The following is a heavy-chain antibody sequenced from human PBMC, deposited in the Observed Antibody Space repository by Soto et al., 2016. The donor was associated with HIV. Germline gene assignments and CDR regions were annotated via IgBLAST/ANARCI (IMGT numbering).Heavy chain of an antibody. J-gene: IGHJ6*02. CDR2: IYSGGST. Sequence: EVQLVETGGGLIQPGGSLRLSCAASGFTVSSNYMSWVRQAPGKGLEWVSVIYSGGSTYYADSVKGRFTISRDNSKNTLYLQMNSLRAEDTAVYYCAREGWSYYDSSGYSPRYYYGMDVWGQGTTVTVS. D-gene: IGHD3-22*01. V-gene: IGHV3-53*02. CDR1: GFTVSSNY. CDR3: AREGWSYYDSSGYSPRYYYGMDV.